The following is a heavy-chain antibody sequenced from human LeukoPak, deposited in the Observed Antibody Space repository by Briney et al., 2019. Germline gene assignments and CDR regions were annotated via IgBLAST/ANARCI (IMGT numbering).Heavy chain of an antibody. Sequence: GGSLRLSCAASGFSFSSFSMNWVRQAPGKGLEWVSYISGGSSFTYYVDSVKGRFTISRDNAKNSLYLQMNSLRAEDTAVYYCARGKTSQNIVTRKTYNWFDPWGQGTLVTVSS. V-gene: IGHV3-21*01. D-gene: IGHD2/OR15-2a*01. CDR3: ARGKTSQNIVTRKTYNWFDP. CDR1: GFSFSSFS. CDR2: ISGGSSFT. J-gene: IGHJ5*02.